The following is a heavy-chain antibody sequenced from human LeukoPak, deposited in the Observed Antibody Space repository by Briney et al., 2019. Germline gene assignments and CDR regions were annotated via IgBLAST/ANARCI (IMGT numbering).Heavy chain of an antibody. D-gene: IGHD6-19*01. Sequence: SQTLSLTCAISGDSVSSNSAAWNWIRQSPSRGLEWLGRTYYRSKWYNDYAVSVKSRITINPDTSKNQFSLQLNSVTPEDTAVCYCARGPRQGVAGTLGFDYWGQGTLVTVSS. CDR2: TYYRSKWYN. CDR3: ARGPRQGVAGTLGFDY. V-gene: IGHV6-1*01. J-gene: IGHJ4*02. CDR1: GDSVSSNSAA.